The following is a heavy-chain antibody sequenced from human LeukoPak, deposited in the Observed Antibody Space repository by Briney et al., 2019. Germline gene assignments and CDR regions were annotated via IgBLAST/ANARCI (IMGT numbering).Heavy chain of an antibody. CDR1: GFTFSSYW. V-gene: IGHV3-7*02. D-gene: IGHD6-19*01. Sequence: PGGSLRLSCAASGFTFSSYWMTWVRQAPGRGLEWVANIKQDGSEKYYVDSVKGRFTISRDNAKNSLYLQMNSLRADDTAVYYCATTAVAGTPSDYWGQGTLVTVSS. J-gene: IGHJ4*02. CDR2: IKQDGSEK. CDR3: ATTAVAGTPSDY.